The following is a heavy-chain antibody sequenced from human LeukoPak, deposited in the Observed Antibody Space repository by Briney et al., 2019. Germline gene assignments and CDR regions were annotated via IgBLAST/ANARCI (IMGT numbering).Heavy chain of an antibody. CDR3: ARGEPFYGAGSLPYFGY. Sequence: SEPLSLTCAVYGASFSGYYWGWIRQPPGKRPETIGEINHSGRNNYNPSIKSRVTISVDTSKKQFSLRLSSVTAADTAVFYCARGEPFYGAGSLPYFGYWGHGALVTVSS. V-gene: IGHV4-34*01. J-gene: IGHJ4*01. CDR2: INHSGRN. D-gene: IGHD3-10*01. CDR1: GASFSGYY.